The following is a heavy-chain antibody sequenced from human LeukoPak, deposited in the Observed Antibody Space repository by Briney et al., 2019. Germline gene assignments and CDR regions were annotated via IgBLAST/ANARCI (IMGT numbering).Heavy chain of an antibody. CDR1: GGTFSSYA. CDR3: ARGPRCGGDCYRNDYYYYYYMDV. Sequence: ASVKVSCKASGGTFSSYAISWVRQAPGQGLEWMGGIIPIFGTANYAQKFQGRVTITADESTSTAYMELSSLRSEDTAVYYCARGPRCGGDCYRNDYYYYYYMDVWGKGTTVTISS. J-gene: IGHJ6*03. D-gene: IGHD2-21*02. CDR2: IIPIFGTA. V-gene: IGHV1-69*13.